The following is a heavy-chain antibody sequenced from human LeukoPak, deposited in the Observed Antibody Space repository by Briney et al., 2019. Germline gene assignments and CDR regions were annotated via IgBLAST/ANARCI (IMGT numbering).Heavy chain of an antibody. CDR2: ISYDGSNK. CDR1: GFTFSSYG. D-gene: IGHD5-12*01. J-gene: IGHJ3*02. Sequence: GRSLRLSCAASGFTFSSYGMHWVRQAPGKGLEWVAVISYDGSNKYYADSVKGRFTISRDNSKNTLYLQMNSLRAEDTAVSCCAKDTYSGYDPDAFDIWGQGTMVTVSS. CDR3: AKDTYSGYDPDAFDI. V-gene: IGHV3-30*18.